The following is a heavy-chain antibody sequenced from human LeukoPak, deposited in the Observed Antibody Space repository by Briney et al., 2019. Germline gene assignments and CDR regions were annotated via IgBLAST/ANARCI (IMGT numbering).Heavy chain of an antibody. CDR1: GGSFSGYY. CDR3: ARVDYGDYSKDFDY. CDR2: INHSGST. D-gene: IGHD4-17*01. V-gene: IGHV4-34*01. J-gene: IGHJ4*02. Sequence: SETLSLTCAVYGGSFSGYYWSWIRQPPGKGLEWIGEINHSGSTNYNPSLKSRVTMSVDTSKNQFSLKVNSMTAADTAVYYCARVDYGDYSKDFDYWGQETLVTVSS.